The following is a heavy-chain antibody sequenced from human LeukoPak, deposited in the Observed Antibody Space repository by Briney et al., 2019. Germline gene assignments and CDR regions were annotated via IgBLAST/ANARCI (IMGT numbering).Heavy chain of an antibody. CDR1: GGSISSYY. J-gene: IGHJ6*03. Sequence: SETLSLTCTVSGGSISSYYWSWIRQPPGKGLEWIGYIYHRGSTNYNPSLKNRVTISLDTSKNQLSLKLNSVTAADTAVYYCAGGATYYYYYMDVWGKGTTVTISS. D-gene: IGHD3-16*01. CDR3: AGGATYYYYYMDV. V-gene: IGHV4-59*01. CDR2: IYHRGST.